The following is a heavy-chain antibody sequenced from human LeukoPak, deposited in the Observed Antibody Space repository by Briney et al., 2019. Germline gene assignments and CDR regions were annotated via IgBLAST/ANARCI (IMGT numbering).Heavy chain of an antibody. D-gene: IGHD4-17*01. CDR3: ASHAYGDYVFDY. V-gene: IGHV4-34*01. CDR1: GGSFSGYY. CDR2: INHSGST. Sequence: PSETLSLTCAVYGGSFSGYYWSWIRQPPGKGLEWIGEINHSGSTNYNPSLKSRVTISVDTSKNQFSLKLSSVTAADTAVYYCASHAYGDYVFDYWGQGTLVTASS. J-gene: IGHJ4*02.